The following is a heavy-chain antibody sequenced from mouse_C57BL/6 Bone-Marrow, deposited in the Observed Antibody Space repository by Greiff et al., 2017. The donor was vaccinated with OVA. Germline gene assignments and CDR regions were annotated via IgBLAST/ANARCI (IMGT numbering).Heavy chain of an antibody. D-gene: IGHD1-1*01. Sequence: EVQVVESGGGLVKPGGSLKLSCAASGFTFSDYGMHWVRQAPEKGLEWVAYISSGSSTIYYADTVKGRFTISRDNAKNTLFLQMTSLRSEDTAMYYCARNHYYGSSYFDYWGQGTTLTVSS. J-gene: IGHJ2*01. CDR1: GFTFSDYG. CDR2: ISSGSSTI. V-gene: IGHV5-17*01. CDR3: ARNHYYGSSYFDY.